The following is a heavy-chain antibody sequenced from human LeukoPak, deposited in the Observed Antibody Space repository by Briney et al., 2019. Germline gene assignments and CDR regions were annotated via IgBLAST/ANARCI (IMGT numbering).Heavy chain of an antibody. D-gene: IGHD4/OR15-4a*01. V-gene: IGHV4-59*01. J-gene: IGHJ4*02. CDR2: FHYSGIT. Sequence: SETLSLTCIVSGGSISSYYRSWIRQPPGKGLEYIGYFHYSGITNYNPSLKSRVTISVDTSKNHISLKLSSVTAADTAVYYCASVLYGANGFDYWGRGTLVTVSS. CDR3: ASVLYGANGFDY. CDR1: GGSISSYY.